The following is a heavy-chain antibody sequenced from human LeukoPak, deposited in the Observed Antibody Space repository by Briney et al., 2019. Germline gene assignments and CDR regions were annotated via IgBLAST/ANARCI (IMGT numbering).Heavy chain of an antibody. J-gene: IGHJ6*02. V-gene: IGHV3-30*18. CDR1: GFTFSSYG. CDR2: ISYDGSNK. CDR3: AKDQGYGWFGELLSRYYYYGMDV. Sequence: PGGSLRLSCAASGFTFSSYGMHWVRQAPGKGLEWVAGISYDGSNKYYADSGKGRFPVSRDNSKNPLYLQMNSLRAEDTAVYYCAKDQGYGWFGELLSRYYYYGMDVWGQGTTVTVSS. D-gene: IGHD3-10*01.